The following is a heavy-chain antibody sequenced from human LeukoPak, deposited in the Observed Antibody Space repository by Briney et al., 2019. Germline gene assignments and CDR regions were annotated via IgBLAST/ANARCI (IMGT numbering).Heavy chain of an antibody. CDR2: IKQDGSEK. Sequence: GGSPRLSCAASGFTFSNYWMNWVRQAPGKGLEWVANIKQDGSEKYYVDSVKGRFTISRDNAKNSLYLQMNSLRAEDTAVYYCARDLGGDQLGKFDPWGQGTLVTVSS. D-gene: IGHD7-27*01. CDR1: GFTFSNYW. V-gene: IGHV3-7*01. J-gene: IGHJ5*02. CDR3: ARDLGGDQLGKFDP.